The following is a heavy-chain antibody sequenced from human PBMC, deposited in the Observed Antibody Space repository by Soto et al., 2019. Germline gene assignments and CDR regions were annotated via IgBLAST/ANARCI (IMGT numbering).Heavy chain of an antibody. D-gene: IGHD3-10*01. V-gene: IGHV4-59*01. CDR1: GGSISSYY. CDR3: ARALRGHLITL. CDR2: IYYSGIT. Sequence: PSETLSLTCTVSGGSISSYYWSWIREPPGKGLEWIGYIYYSGITKCSPSLKSRVTISVDTSKNQFSLKLSSVTAADTAVYYCARALRGHLITLWGQGTLVTVSS. J-gene: IGHJ4*02.